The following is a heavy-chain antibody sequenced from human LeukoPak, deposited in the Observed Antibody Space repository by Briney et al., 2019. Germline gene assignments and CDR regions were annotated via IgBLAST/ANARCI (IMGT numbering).Heavy chain of an antibody. Sequence: SETLSLTCTVSGGSISSSSYYWGWIRQPPGKGLEWIGSIYYSGSTYYNPSLKSRVTISVDTSKNQFSLKLSSVTAADTAVYYCARDHCSSTSCYQFDYWGQGTLVTVSS. J-gene: IGHJ4*02. V-gene: IGHV4-39*07. CDR1: GGSISSSSYY. CDR2: IYYSGST. CDR3: ARDHCSSTSCYQFDY. D-gene: IGHD2-2*01.